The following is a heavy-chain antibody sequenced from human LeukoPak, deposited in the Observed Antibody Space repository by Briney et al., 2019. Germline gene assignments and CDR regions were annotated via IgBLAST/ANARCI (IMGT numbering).Heavy chain of an antibody. CDR1: GFTFSSYSMN. J-gene: IGHJ4*02. Sequence: GSLRLSCAASGFTFSSYSMNWVRQAPGKGLEWIGSIYYSGSTYYNPSLKSRVTISVDTSKNQFSLKLSSVTAADTAVYYCARLFGEIAAAVDYWGQGTLVTVSS. D-gene: IGHD6-13*01. CDR3: ARLFGEIAAAVDY. V-gene: IGHV4-39*01. CDR2: IYYSGST.